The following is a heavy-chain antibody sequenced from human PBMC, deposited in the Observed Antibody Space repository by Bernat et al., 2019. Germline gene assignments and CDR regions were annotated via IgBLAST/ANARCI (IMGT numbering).Heavy chain of an antibody. J-gene: IGHJ6*02. CDR3: AKDDSGSYYYYYGMDV. CDR2: ISYDGSNK. CDR1: GFTFSSYG. D-gene: IGHD1-26*01. V-gene: IGHV3-30*18. Sequence: QVQLVESVGGVVQPGRSLRLSCAASGFTFSSYGMHWVRQAPGKGLEWVAVISYDGSNKYYADSVKGRFTISRDNSKNTLYLQMNSLRAEDTAVYYCAKDDSGSYYYYYGMDVWGQGTTVTVSS.